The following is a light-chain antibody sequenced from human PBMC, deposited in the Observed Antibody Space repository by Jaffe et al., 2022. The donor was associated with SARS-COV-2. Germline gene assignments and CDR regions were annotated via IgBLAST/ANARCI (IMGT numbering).Light chain of an antibody. Sequence: QSALTQPASVSGSPGQAITISCTGMSSDVGGYNYVSWYQQHPGKAPKLMIYDVRNRPSGVSNRFSGSKSGNTASLTISGLQAEDEADYYCSSYTNSSTYVVFGGGTKLTVL. CDR3: SSYTNSSTYVV. V-gene: IGLV2-14*01. J-gene: IGLJ2*01. CDR2: DVR. CDR1: SSDVGGYNY.